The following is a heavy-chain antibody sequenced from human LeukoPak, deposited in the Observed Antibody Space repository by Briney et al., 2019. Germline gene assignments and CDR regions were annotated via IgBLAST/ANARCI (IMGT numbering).Heavy chain of an antibody. V-gene: IGHV4-4*07. CDR2: IYTSGST. J-gene: IGHJ6*03. CDR3: ARSYCSSTSCYPRYYYMDV. CDR1: GGSLSSYY. D-gene: IGHD2-2*01. Sequence: PSETLSLTCTVSGGSLSSYYWSWIRQPAGKGLEWIGRIYTSGSTNYNPCLKSRVTMSVDTSKNQFSLKLSSVAAADTAVYYCARSYCSSTSCYPRYYYMDVWGKGTTVTVSS.